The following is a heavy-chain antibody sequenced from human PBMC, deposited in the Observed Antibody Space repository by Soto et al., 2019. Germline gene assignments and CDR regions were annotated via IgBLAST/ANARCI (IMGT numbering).Heavy chain of an antibody. J-gene: IGHJ6*02. V-gene: IGHV1-8*01. CDR1: GYTFTSYD. Sequence: QVQLVQSGAEVKKPGASVKVSCKASGYTFTSYDINWVRQATGQGLEWMGWMNPNSGNTGYAQKFQGRVTMTRNTSTSTAYMELSSLRSEDTVVYYCARGPAVAAYSGYYGMDVWGQGTTVTVSS. D-gene: IGHD6-13*01. CDR3: ARGPAVAAYSGYYGMDV. CDR2: MNPNSGNT.